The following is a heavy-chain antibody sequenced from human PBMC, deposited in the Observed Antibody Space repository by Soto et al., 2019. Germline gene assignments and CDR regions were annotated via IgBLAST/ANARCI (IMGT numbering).Heavy chain of an antibody. CDR2: MNPNSGNT. J-gene: IGHJ3*02. CDR3: ASTSSRRDAFDI. CDR1: GYTFTSYD. Sequence: QVQLVQSGAEVKKPGASVKVSCKASGYTFTSYDINWVRQATGQGLEWMGWMNPNSGNTGYAQKFQGRVTMPRNTSISTAYMELSSLSSEDTAVYYCASTSSRRDAFDIWGQGTMVTVCS. V-gene: IGHV1-8*01.